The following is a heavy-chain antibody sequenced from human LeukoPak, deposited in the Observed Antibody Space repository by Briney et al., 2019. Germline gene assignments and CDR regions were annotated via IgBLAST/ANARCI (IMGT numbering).Heavy chain of an antibody. D-gene: IGHD5-18*01. CDR3: AREDTATIDY. Sequence: NWVRQHPGKGLEWIGYIYYSGSTYYNPSLKSRVTISVDTSKNQFSLKLSSVTAADTAVYYCAREDTATIDYWGQGTQVTVSS. CDR2: IYYSGST. V-gene: IGHV4-31*02. J-gene: IGHJ4*02.